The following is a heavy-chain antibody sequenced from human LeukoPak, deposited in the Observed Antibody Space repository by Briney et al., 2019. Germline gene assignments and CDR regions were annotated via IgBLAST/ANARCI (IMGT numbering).Heavy chain of an antibody. Sequence: GGSLRLSCAASGFTFSSYGMHWVRQAPGKGLEWVAVIWYDGSNKYYADSVKGRFTISRDNSKNTLYLQMNSLRAEDTAVYYCARDDGSATMGFDSWGQGTLVTVSS. CDR3: ARDDGSATMGFDS. J-gene: IGHJ4*02. V-gene: IGHV3-33*01. CDR2: IWYDGSNK. CDR1: GFTFSSYG. D-gene: IGHD1-26*01.